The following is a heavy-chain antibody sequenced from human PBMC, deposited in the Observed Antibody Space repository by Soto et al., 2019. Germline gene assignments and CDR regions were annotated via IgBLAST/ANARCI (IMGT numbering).Heavy chain of an antibody. Sequence: SETLSLTCSVSGDSISHYYLHWIRQPAGKGLEWIGRIFTRGSTNYNPSLRSRVTMSVDTSKNQFSLNLSSLTAADTAVYYCARESPLARGVTLDYWGQGALVTVSS. J-gene: IGHJ4*02. D-gene: IGHD3-10*01. CDR1: GDSISHYY. CDR2: IFTRGST. V-gene: IGHV4-4*07. CDR3: ARESPLARGVTLDY.